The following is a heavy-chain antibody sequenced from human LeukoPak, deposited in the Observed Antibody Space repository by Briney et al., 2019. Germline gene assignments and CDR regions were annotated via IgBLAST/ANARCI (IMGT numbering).Heavy chain of an antibody. CDR1: GGTFSSYA. D-gene: IGHD3-9*01. Sequence: ASVKVSCKASGGTFSSYAISWVRQAPGQGLEWMGGIIPIFGTANYAQKFQGRVTITADESTSTAYMELSSLRSDDTAVYYCAREGKYYDILTGPLTARYAFDIWGQGTMVTVSS. CDR2: IIPIFGTA. J-gene: IGHJ3*02. V-gene: IGHV1-69*13. CDR3: AREGKYYDILTGPLTARYAFDI.